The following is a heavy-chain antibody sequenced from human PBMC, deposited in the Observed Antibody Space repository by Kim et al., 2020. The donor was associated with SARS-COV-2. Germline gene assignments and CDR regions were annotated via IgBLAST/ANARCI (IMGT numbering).Heavy chain of an antibody. Sequence: SETLSLTCTVSGGSINSFYWSWVRQPPGKGLEWVAFLSNDGNTNYNPSLKSRVTISRDTSKNQFSLRVTSMSAADTAVYFCARTAPRRSSTAYYFYGLDVWGQGATVIVSS. CDR1: GGSINSFY. CDR3: ARTAPRRSSTAYYFYGLDV. V-gene: IGHV4-59*01. CDR2: LSNDGNT. D-gene: IGHD2-2*01. J-gene: IGHJ6*02.